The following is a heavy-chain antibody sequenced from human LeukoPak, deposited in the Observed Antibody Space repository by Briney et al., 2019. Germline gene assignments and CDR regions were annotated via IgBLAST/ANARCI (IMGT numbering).Heavy chain of an antibody. J-gene: IGHJ4*02. D-gene: IGHD6-13*01. V-gene: IGHV4-34*01. CDR1: GGSFSGYY. CDR3: ARVNTTAAGTDY. Sequence: SETLSLTCAVYGGSFSGYYWSWIRQPPGKGLEWIGEINRSGSTNYNPSLKSRVTISIDTSKNQFSLKLSSVTAADTAVYYCARVNTTAAGTDYWGQGTLVTVSS. CDR2: INRSGST.